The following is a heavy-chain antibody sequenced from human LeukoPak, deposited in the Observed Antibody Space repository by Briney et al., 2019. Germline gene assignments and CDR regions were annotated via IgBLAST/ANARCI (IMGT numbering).Heavy chain of an antibody. V-gene: IGHV3-20*04. CDR3: VKDVSSNWYSFDQ. CDR1: ITDYG. CDR2: INWAGSNT. D-gene: IGHD6-13*01. Sequence: SGGSLRLSCAGIITDYGMSWVRHVPGKGLEWVAGINWAGSNTHYAESVRGRFTISRDFAENSLYLQMNSLRDEDTAFYYCVKDVSSNWYSFDQWGQGTLVAVFS. J-gene: IGHJ4*02.